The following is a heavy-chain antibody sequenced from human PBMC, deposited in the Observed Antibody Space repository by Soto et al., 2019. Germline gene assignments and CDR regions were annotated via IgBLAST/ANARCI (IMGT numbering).Heavy chain of an antibody. CDR2: IYYSGST. CDR3: ARHGGDGSGSYYNPPAD. V-gene: IGHV4-39*01. D-gene: IGHD3-10*01. J-gene: IGHJ4*02. CDR1: GGSISSSSYY. Sequence: PSETLSLTCTVSGGSISSSSYYWGWIRQPPGKGLEWIGSIYYSGSTYYNPSLKSRVTISVDTSKNQFSLKLSSVTAADTAVYYCARHGGDGSGSYYNPPADWGQGTLVTVSS.